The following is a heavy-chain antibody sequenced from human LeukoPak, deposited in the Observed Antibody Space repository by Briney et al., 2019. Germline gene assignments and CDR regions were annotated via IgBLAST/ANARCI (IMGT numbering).Heavy chain of an antibody. CDR3: ARWGIYYYGSGSRNWFDP. CDR1: GGSISSYY. D-gene: IGHD3-10*01. J-gene: IGHJ5*02. Sequence: PSETLSLTCTVSGGSISSYYWSWIRQPPGKGLEWIGYIYYSGSTNYNPSLKSRVTISVDTSKNQFSLKLSSVTAADTAVYYCARWGIYYYGSGSRNWFDPWGQGTLVTVSS. CDR2: IYYSGST. V-gene: IGHV4-59*08.